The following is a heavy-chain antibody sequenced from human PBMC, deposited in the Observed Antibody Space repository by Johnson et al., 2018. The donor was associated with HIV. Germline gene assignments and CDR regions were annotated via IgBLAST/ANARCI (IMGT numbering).Heavy chain of an antibody. CDR3: ARERWSSYFGAFDI. J-gene: IGHJ3*02. V-gene: IGHV3-7*01. D-gene: IGHD3-3*01. Sequence: EKLVESGGGLVQPGGSLRLSCAASGFSFSSFWMSWVRQVPGKGLEWVANIKQDGSDKHYVGSVKGRFTISRDNAKNSLYLQMSSLRGEDMAVYYCARERWSSYFGAFDIWGQGTMVTLSS. CDR1: GFSFSSFW. CDR2: IKQDGSDK.